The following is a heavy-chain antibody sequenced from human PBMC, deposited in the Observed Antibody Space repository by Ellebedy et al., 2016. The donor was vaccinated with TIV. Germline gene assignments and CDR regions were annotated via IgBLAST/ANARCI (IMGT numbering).Heavy chain of an antibody. CDR1: GFTFSSSA. Sequence: GESLKISXAASGFTFSSSAMTWVRQAPGKGLEWVAVIWYDGSNKYYADSVKGRFTISRDNSKNTLYLQMNSLRAEDTAVYYCARDPSDIVVVPAAIFHDGDAFDIWGQGTMVTVSS. V-gene: IGHV3-33*08. J-gene: IGHJ3*02. CDR3: ARDPSDIVVVPAAIFHDGDAFDI. CDR2: IWYDGSNK. D-gene: IGHD2-2*02.